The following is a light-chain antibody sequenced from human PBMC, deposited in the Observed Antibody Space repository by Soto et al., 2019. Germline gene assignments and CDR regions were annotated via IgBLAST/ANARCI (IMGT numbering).Light chain of an antibody. Sequence: QSVLTQPASVSGSPGQSITISCTGAISDVGGYNYVSWYQHHPGKAPKLVIYDVSNRPSGVSNRFSGSKSGNTASLTISGLQAEDEGDYYCSSYISSSSLVVFGGGTKLTVL. J-gene: IGLJ2*01. CDR1: ISDVGGYNY. CDR3: SSYISSSSLVV. CDR2: DVS. V-gene: IGLV2-14*03.